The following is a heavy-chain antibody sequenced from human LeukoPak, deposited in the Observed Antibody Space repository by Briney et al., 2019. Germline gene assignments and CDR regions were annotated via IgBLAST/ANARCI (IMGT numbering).Heavy chain of an antibody. D-gene: IGHD3-10*02. CDR3: AREIVFGKGFDY. J-gene: IGHJ4*02. CDR2: ISSSSSYI. Sequence: GGSLRLSCAASGFTFSSYSMNWVRQAPGKGLEWVSSISSSSSYIYYADSVKGRFTISRDNAKNSLYLQMNSLRAEDTAVYYCAREIVFGKGFDYWGQGTLVTVSS. CDR1: GFTFSSYS. V-gene: IGHV3-21*01.